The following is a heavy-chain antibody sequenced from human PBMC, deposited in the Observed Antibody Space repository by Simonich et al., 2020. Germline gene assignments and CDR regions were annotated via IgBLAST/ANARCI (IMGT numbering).Heavy chain of an antibody. CDR2: IYYIGST. CDR1: GGSIRSYY. Sequence: QVQLQESGPGLVKPSETLSLTCTVSGGSIRSYYWSWIRQPPGKGLGWIGYIYYIGSTNYNPSLKSRVTISVDTSKNQFSLKLSSVTAADTAVYYCARSLGYYYYYYGMDVWGQGTTVTVSS. V-gene: IGHV4-59*08. CDR3: ARSLGYYYYYYGMDV. J-gene: IGHJ6*02. D-gene: IGHD1-26*01.